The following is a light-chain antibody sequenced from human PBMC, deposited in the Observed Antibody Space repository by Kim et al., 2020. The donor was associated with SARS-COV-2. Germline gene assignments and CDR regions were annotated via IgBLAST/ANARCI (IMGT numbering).Light chain of an antibody. J-gene: IGLJ3*02. CDR1: VLTKKY. CDR2: KDS. Sequence: SYELTQPSSVSVSPGQTARITCSGDVLTKKYARWFQQKPGQAPVVVIYKDSERPPGIPERFSGSSSGTTVTLTISGAQVEDEADYYCYSATDNNLVFGGGTQLTVL. V-gene: IGLV3-27*01. CDR3: YSATDNNLV.